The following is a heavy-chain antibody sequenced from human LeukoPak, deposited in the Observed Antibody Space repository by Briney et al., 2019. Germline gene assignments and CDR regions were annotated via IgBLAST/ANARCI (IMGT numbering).Heavy chain of an antibody. CDR1: GYTFTSYY. D-gene: IGHD2-2*01. CDR3: ASLAGYCSSTSCSRGYY. Sequence: GASVKVSCKASGYTFTSYYMHWVRQAPGQGLEWMGIINPSGGSTSYAQKFQGRVTMTRDMSTSTVYMELSSLRSEDTAVYYCASLAGYCSSTSCSRGYYWGQGTLVTVSS. J-gene: IGHJ4*02. V-gene: IGHV1-46*01. CDR2: INPSGGST.